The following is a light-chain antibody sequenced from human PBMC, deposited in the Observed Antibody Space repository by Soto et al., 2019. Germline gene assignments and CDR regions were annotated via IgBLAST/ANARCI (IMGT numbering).Light chain of an antibody. CDR1: QSVSSY. CDR3: QQRSNWPPLT. J-gene: IGKJ3*01. Sequence: EIVLTQSPATLSLSPGERATLSCRASQSVSSYLAWYQQTPGQAPRLLIYDASNRATGIPARFSGSGSGTDFTLTISSLEPEDFAVYYCQQRSNWPPLTFGPGTKVEI. CDR2: DAS. V-gene: IGKV3-11*01.